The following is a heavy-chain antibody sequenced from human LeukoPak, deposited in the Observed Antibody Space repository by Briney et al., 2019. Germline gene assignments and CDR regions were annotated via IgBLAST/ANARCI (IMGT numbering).Heavy chain of an antibody. CDR2: MNTDGSRT. J-gene: IGHJ4*02. CDR1: GFTFSRYW. D-gene: IGHD4-23*01. Sequence: GGSLRLSCAASGFTFSRYWMHWVRQAPGKGQVWVSRMNTDGSRTDYADSVKGRFTISRDNAKNTLYLQMNSLGVEDTAVYSCASDFGGHDDFWGQGILVTVSS. CDR3: ASDFGGHDDF. V-gene: IGHV3-74*01.